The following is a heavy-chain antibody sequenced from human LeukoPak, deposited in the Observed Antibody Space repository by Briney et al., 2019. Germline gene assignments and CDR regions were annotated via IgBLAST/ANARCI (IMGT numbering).Heavy chain of an antibody. CDR1: GFTFSDYY. D-gene: IGHD2-15*01. V-gene: IGHV3-11*01. Sequence: GGSLRLSCAASGFTFSDYYMSWIRQAPGKALEWVSYVSSGSSTIYYADSVKGRFTISRDNAKNSLYLQMNSLRAEDTALYHCARVRGYSWPFDPWGQGTLVTVSS. CDR2: VSSGSSTI. CDR3: ARVRGYSWPFDP. J-gene: IGHJ5*02.